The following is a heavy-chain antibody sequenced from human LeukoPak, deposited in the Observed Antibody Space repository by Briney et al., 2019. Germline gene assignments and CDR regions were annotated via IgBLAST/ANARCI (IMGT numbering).Heavy chain of an antibody. CDR3: ARDIGRNYYGSGSYYNYGY. J-gene: IGHJ4*02. V-gene: IGHV3-21*01. CDR2: ISSSSSYI. CDR1: GFTFSSYS. D-gene: IGHD3-10*01. Sequence: PGGSLRLSCAASGFTFSSYSMNWVRQAPGKGLEWVSSISSSSSYIYYADSVKGRFTISRDNAENSLYLQMNSLRAEDTAVYYCARDIGRNYYGSGSYYNYGYWGQGTLVTVSS.